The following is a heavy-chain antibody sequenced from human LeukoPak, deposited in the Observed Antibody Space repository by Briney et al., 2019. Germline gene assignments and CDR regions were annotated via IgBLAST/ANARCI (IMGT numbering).Heavy chain of an antibody. V-gene: IGHV4-59*08. CDR2: IYYSGST. Sequence: SETLSLTCTVSGGSISSYYWSWIRQPPGKGLEWIGYIYYSGSTNYNPSLKSRVTISVDTSKNQFSLKLSSVTAADTAVYYCARSLRGCSGGSCYARWFDPWGQGTLVTVPS. D-gene: IGHD2-15*01. CDR3: ARSLRGCSGGSCYARWFDP. CDR1: GGSISSYY. J-gene: IGHJ5*02.